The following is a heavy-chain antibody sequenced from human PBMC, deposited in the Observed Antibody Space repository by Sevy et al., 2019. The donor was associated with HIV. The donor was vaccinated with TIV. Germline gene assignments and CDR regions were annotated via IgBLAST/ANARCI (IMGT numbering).Heavy chain of an antibody. D-gene: IGHD2-21*01. V-gene: IGHV1-18*04. CDR3: AGDILERGYCGGDCYYYGMDV. CDR1: GYTFTSYG. J-gene: IGHJ6*02. CDR2: ISAYNGNT. Sequence: ASVKVSCKASGYTFTSYGISWVRQAPGQGLEWMGWISAYNGNTNYAQKFQGRVTMTTDTSTSTAYMERRSLRSDDTAVYYCAGDILERGYCGGDCYYYGMDVWGQGTTVTVSS.